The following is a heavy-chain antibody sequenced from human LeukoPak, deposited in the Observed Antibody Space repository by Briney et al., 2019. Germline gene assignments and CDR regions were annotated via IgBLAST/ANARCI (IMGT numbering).Heavy chain of an antibody. CDR1: GFTFSHYG. D-gene: IGHD6-13*01. V-gene: IGHV3-23*01. Sequence: GSLRLSCAAAGFTFSHYGMSWVRQAPGKGLEWVSSLSGSGNKTYYADSVKGRFTISRDNSKNTLYLQMNSLRAEDTAVYYCAKDLDAGGGIAAAGTTNHWGQGTLVTVSS. CDR3: AKDLDAGGGIAAAGTTNH. CDR2: LSGSGNKT. J-gene: IGHJ4*02.